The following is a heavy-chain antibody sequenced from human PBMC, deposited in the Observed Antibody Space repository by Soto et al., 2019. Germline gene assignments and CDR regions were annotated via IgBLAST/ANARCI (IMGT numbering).Heavy chain of an antibody. J-gene: IGHJ4*02. Sequence: EVQLLESGGGLVQPGGSLRLSCAASGFTFSSYAMSWVRQAPGKGLEWVSVISSSGGSTYYADSVKGRFTISRDNSKTTLYLQMNSLRGEDTAVYYCAKGVYNGYDFTYYFDYWGKGTLVTVSS. CDR2: ISSSGGST. CDR1: GFTFSSYA. CDR3: AKGVYNGYDFTYYFDY. D-gene: IGHD5-12*01. V-gene: IGHV3-23*01.